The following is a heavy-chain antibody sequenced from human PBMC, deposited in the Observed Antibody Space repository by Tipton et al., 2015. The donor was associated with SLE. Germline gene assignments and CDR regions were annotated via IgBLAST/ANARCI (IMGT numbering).Heavy chain of an antibody. CDR2: FDFSGST. V-gene: IGHV4-39*07. Sequence: TLTLTCTVSGGSISSSSYYWGWIRQPPGKGLEGIGRFDFSGSTYYNPSLKSRVTISVDTSKNQFSLKLSSVTAADTAVYYCGVSGWYSSWFDPWGQGTLVTVSS. J-gene: IGHJ5*02. CDR3: GVSGWYSSWFDP. CDR1: GGSISSSSYY. D-gene: IGHD6-19*01.